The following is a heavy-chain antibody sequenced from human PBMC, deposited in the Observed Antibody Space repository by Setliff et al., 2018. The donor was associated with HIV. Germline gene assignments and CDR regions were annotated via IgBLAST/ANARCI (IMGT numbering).Heavy chain of an antibody. CDR2: IGYSGTPI. CDR3: ARGFGSGSYYFTNWFDP. CDR1: GFGFSGYF. D-gene: IGHD3-10*01. V-gene: IGHV3-11*04. J-gene: IGHJ5*02. Sequence: PGGSLRLSCAASGFGFSGYFMSWIRQTPGKGLEWISYIGYSGTPIYYADSVKGRFTISRDNAENSLYLEMNNLRGEDTAVYYCARGFGSGSYYFTNWFDPWGQGTLVTVSS.